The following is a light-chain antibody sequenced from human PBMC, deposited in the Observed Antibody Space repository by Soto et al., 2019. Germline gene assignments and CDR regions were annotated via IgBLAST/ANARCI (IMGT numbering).Light chain of an antibody. CDR1: SRDVGGYNY. J-gene: IGLJ2*01. V-gene: IGLV2-8*01. CDR3: SSYAGSNNFVV. Sequence: QSVLTQPPSASGSPGQSVTISCTGTSRDVGGYNYVSWYQQHPGKAPKLMLYAVSKRPSGVPDRFSGSKSGNTASLTVSGLQTEDEADYYCSSYAGSNNFVVFGGGTKLTVL. CDR2: AVS.